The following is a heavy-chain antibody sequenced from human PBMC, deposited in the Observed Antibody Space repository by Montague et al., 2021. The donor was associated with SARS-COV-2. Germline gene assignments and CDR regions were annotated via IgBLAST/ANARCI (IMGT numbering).Heavy chain of an antibody. CDR1: GDSIRSATYY. CDR3: ASRLTGLEPPFDP. CDR2: IYYSGST. J-gene: IGHJ5*02. V-gene: IGHV4-39*01. Sequence: SETLSLTCDVSGDSIRSATYYRAWIRQPPGRGLEWIGNIYYSGSTMYNPSLKSRVTMSVDTSKNQFSLHLNLVTAADTAVYYCASRLTGLEPPFDPWGQGTLVIVSS. D-gene: IGHD1-1*01.